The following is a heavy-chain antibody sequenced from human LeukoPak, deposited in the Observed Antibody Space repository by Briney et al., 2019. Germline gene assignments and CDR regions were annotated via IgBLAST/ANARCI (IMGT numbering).Heavy chain of an antibody. CDR1: GFTFSSYG. J-gene: IGHJ6*03. D-gene: IGHD2-15*01. CDR2: ISYDGGNK. V-gene: IGHV3-30*18. CDR3: AKDDLLDCSGGSCYSSYYYYYMDV. Sequence: GRSLRLSCAASGFTFSSYGMHWVRQAPGKGLEWVAVISYDGGNKYYADSVKGRFTISRDNSKNTLYLQMNSLRAEDTVVYYCAKDDLLDCSGGSCYSSYYYYYMDVWGKGTTVTVSS.